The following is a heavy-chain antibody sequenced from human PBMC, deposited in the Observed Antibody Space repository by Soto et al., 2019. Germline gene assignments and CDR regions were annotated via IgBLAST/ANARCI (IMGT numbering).Heavy chain of an antibody. CDR2: ISFDGKNR. CDR3: AKRGGVVGGSEHPFFEY. CDR1: GFIFSNYG. Sequence: QVQLVESGGGVVQPGKSLRLSCAASGFIFSNYGMHWVRQAPGKGLEWVALISFDGKNRNYADSVKGRFTIYRDNPKNTLYLEMNSLRPEDTACYYGAKRGGVVGGSEHPFFEYWGQGTLVTVSS. V-gene: IGHV3-30*18. J-gene: IGHJ4*02. D-gene: IGHD2-15*01.